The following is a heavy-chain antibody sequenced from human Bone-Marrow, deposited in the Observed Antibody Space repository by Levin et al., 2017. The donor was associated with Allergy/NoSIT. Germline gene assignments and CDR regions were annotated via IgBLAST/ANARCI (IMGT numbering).Heavy chain of an antibody. CDR2: IFYTGIT. CDR1: GFSIGTNNYY. CDR3: ARRFNSGYDYWYFDF. J-gene: IGHJ2*01. Sequence: PSETLSLTCTVSGFSIGTNNYYWAWIHQAPGKGLEWIGTIFYTGITQYNPSLKTPVTISVDTSKSQFSLRLSSVTAADTAVYYCARRFNSGYDYWYFDFWGRGTLVTVSS. V-gene: IGHV4-39*01. D-gene: IGHD5-12*01.